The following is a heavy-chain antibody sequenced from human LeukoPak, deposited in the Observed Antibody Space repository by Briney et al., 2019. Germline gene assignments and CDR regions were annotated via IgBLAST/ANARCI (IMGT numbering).Heavy chain of an antibody. CDR2: IWYGGSNK. J-gene: IGHJ4*02. Sequence: PGRSLRLSCAASGFTFSSYGMHWVRQAPGKGLEWVAVIWYGGSNKYYADSVKGRFTISRDNSKNTLYLQMNSLRAEDTAVYYCAKDGAAVKGAPYFDYWGQGTLVTVSS. CDR1: GFTFSSYG. CDR3: AKDGAAVKGAPYFDY. D-gene: IGHD6-13*01. V-gene: IGHV3-30*18.